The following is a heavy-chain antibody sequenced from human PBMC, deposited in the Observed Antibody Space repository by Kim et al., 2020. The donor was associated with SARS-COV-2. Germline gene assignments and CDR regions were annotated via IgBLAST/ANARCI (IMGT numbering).Heavy chain of an antibody. D-gene: IGHD2-2*02. CDR2: ISGGGGST. V-gene: IGHV3-23*01. Sequence: GGSLRLSCAASGFTFSSYAMSWVRQAPGKGLEWVSLISGGGGSTYYADSVKGRFTISRDNTNNTLYLQMNSLRAEDTAVYYCASSSEVPAAIRSMDGGDYWGQGTLVTVSS. CDR1: GFTFSSYA. J-gene: IGHJ4*02. CDR3: ASSSEVPAAIRSMDGGDY.